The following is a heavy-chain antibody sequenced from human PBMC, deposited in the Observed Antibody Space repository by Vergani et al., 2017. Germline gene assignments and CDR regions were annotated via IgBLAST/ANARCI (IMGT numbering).Heavy chain of an antibody. CDR3: ARGQCYGFWGGIFDY. J-gene: IGHJ4*02. CDR2: IKQDGSEQ. Sequence: EVQLVESGGGLVQPGGSLRLSCSACGFTLSSYWMSWVRQAPGKGLEWVANIKQDGSEQYYVDSVKGRFTNSRDNDKNSLYLQMNSLRAEDTAVYYCARGQCYGFWGGIFDYWGQGTLVTVSS. V-gene: IGHV3-7*01. CDR1: GFTLSSYW. D-gene: IGHD3-3*01.